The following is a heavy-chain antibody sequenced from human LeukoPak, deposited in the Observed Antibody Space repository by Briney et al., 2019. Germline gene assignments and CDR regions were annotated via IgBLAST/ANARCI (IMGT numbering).Heavy chain of an antibody. CDR2: ISGSGGST. CDR3: AKKDRSSSWYSRSLYYYYYMDV. CDR1: GFTFSSYA. V-gene: IGHV3-23*01. Sequence: GGSLRLSCAASGFTFSSYAMSWVRQAPGKGLEWVSAISGSGGSTYYADSVKGRFTISRDNSKNTLYLQMNSLRAEDTAVYYCAKKDRSSSWYSRSLYYYYYMDVWGKGTTVTLSS. D-gene: IGHD6-13*01. J-gene: IGHJ6*03.